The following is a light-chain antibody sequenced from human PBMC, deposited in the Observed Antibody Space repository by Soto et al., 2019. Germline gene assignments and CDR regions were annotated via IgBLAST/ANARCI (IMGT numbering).Light chain of an antibody. J-gene: IGKJ1*01. CDR1: ENIRNY. Sequence: DIQMTQSPSSLSASVGDRVTITCRATENIRNYLNWYQQKPGKAPKILIYAASSLQSGVPSKFSGSGSGTDFTLTISSLQPEDFATYFCQQSYTTPWTFGQGTKVEIK. CDR3: QQSYTTPWT. CDR2: AAS. V-gene: IGKV1-39*01.